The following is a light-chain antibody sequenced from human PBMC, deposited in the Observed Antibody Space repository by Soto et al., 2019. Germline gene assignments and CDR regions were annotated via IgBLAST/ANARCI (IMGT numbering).Light chain of an antibody. CDR3: QQYNSHRT. CDR1: QSFSGT. CDR2: DAS. Sequence: DIQMTQSPSTLSGSVGDRVTITCRASQSFSGTLAWYQQKPRKAPKLLIYDASSLERGVASRFSGSGSGTEFTLTISSLQPDDFATYYCQQYNSHRTFGQGTKVDIK. J-gene: IGKJ1*01. V-gene: IGKV1-5*01.